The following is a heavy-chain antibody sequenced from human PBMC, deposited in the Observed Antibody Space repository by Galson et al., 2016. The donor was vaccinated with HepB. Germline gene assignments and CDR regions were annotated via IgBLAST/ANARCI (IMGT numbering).Heavy chain of an antibody. CDR3: ARMIIVTRGIDY. D-gene: IGHD3-22*01. CDR1: GFTFSKFG. J-gene: IGHJ4*02. Sequence: SMRLSCAVSGFTFSKFGMHWVRQAPGQGLEWVAIISKDGSLDFYADPVKGRFTISRDNSKSLLYLQMNSLRPEDTAVYYCARMIIVTRGIDYWGQGTLVTVSS. V-gene: IGHV3-30*03. CDR2: ISKDGSLD.